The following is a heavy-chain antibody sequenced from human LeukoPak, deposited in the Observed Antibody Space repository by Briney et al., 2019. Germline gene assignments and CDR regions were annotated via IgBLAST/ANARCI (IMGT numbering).Heavy chain of an antibody. V-gene: IGHV3-30-3*01. J-gene: IGHJ3*02. CDR2: ISYDGSNK. CDR1: GFTFSSYA. CDR3: ATAQKNDAFDI. Sequence: PGGSLRLSCAASGFTFSSYAMHWVRQAPGKGLEWVAVISYDGSNKYYADSVKGRFTISRDNSKNTLYLQMNSLRAEDTAVYYCATAQKNDAFDIWGQGTMVTVSS.